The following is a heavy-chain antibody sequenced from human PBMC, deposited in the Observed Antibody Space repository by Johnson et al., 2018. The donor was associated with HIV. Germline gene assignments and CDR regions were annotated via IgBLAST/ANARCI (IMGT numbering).Heavy chain of an antibody. Sequence: VQLVESGGGVVQPGRSLRLSCAASGFTFSSYGMHWVRQAPGKGLEWVANIKQDGSEKYYVDSVKGRFTISRDNAKNSLYLQMNSLRAEDTAVYYCARDSLQWLSEVRDAFDIWGQGTMVTVSS. V-gene: IGHV3-7*01. CDR1: GFTFSSYG. J-gene: IGHJ3*02. CDR3: ARDSLQWLSEVRDAFDI. CDR2: IKQDGSEK. D-gene: IGHD6-19*01.